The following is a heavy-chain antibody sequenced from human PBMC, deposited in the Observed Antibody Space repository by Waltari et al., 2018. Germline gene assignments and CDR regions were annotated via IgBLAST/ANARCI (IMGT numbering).Heavy chain of an antibody. CDR1: GGSFSGYY. CDR3: ARGTTRRYYDFWSGYPWGAFDI. D-gene: IGHD3-3*01. V-gene: IGHV4-34*01. Sequence: QVQLQQWGAGLLKPSETLSLTCAVYGGSFSGYYWSWIRQPPGKGLEWIGEINPSGSTNYNPSPKSRVTISVDTSKNQFSLKLSSVTAADTAVYYWARGTTRRYYDFWSGYPWGAFDIWGQGTMVTVSS. CDR2: INPSGST. J-gene: IGHJ3*02.